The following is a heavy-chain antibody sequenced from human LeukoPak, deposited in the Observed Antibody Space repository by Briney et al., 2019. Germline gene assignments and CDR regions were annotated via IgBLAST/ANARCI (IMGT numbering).Heavy chain of an antibody. CDR2: IYYSGST. Sequence: SETLSLTCSVSGDSISNYYWSWIRQSPGKGLEWIGYIYYSGSTNYNPSLKSRVSISIDTSKNQFSLKLSSVTAADTAMYYCARYRNEALFAFDIWGQGTMVTVSS. J-gene: IGHJ3*02. V-gene: IGHV4-59*01. CDR3: ARYRNEALFAFDI. D-gene: IGHD1-14*01. CDR1: GDSISNYY.